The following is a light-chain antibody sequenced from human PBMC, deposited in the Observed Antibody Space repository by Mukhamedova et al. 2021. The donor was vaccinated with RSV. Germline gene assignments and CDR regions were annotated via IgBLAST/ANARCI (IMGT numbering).Light chain of an antibody. V-gene: IGKV1-5*03. CDR2: HAS. Sequence: WYQRRVHGNAPKLLISHASTLQNGVPSRFSGSGSGTEFTLTISGLQPDDFATYYCQEYSSHYSFVQGTKLEFK. J-gene: IGKJ2*03. CDR3: QEYSSHYS.